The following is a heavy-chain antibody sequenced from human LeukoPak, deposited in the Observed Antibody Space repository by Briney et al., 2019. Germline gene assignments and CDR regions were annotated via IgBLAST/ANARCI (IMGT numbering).Heavy chain of an antibody. Sequence: PGGSLRLSCAASGFTFSSYAMHWVRQAPGKGLEWVANIRQDGGAKYYVDSVRGRFTISRDNAKNSLYLQMNSLRAEDTGVYYCATSSDAPANMWGQGTLVTVSS. J-gene: IGHJ4*02. CDR2: IRQDGGAK. CDR3: ATSSDAPANM. D-gene: IGHD2-2*01. CDR1: GFTFSSYA. V-gene: IGHV3-7*01.